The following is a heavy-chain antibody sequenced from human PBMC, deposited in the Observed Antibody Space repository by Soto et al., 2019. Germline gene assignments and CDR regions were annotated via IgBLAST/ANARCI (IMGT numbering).Heavy chain of an antibody. CDR3: ARDSAYYDFWSGYWFFDY. CDR1: GFTFSSYW. D-gene: IGHD3-3*01. V-gene: IGHV3-74*01. J-gene: IGHJ4*02. CDR2: INSDGSRT. Sequence: EVQLVESGGGLVQPGGSLRLSCAASGFTFSSYWMHWVRQAPGKGLVWVSRINSDGSRTSYADSVKGRFTISRDNAKNTLYLHMNSLRAEDTAVYYCARDSAYYDFWSGYWFFDYWGQGTLVTVSS.